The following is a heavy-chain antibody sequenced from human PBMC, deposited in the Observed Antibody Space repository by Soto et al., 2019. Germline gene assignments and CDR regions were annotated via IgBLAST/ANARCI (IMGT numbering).Heavy chain of an antibody. CDR1: GGSISSYY. J-gene: IGHJ5*02. Sequence: SETLSLTCTVSGGSISSYYWSWIRQPPGKGLEWIGYIYYSGSTNYNPSLKSRVTISVDTSKNQFSLKLSSVTAADTAVYYCARITGGWFDPWGQGTLVTVSS. CDR2: IYYSGST. V-gene: IGHV4-59*01. D-gene: IGHD7-27*01. CDR3: ARITGGWFDP.